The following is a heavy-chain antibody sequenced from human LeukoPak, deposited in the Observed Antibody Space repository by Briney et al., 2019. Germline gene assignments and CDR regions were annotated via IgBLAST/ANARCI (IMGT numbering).Heavy chain of an antibody. J-gene: IGHJ4*01. CDR1: VFTFSNSA. CDR2: LSGSGITT. Sequence: PGGSLRLSCAASVFTFSNSAMSWVRQAPGKGLEWVSTLSGSGITTYYADSVKGRFTISRGNSNNTLYLQMNSLRAEDTAVYYCAKGIYSSGWSYFDYWGHGTLVTVSS. V-gene: IGHV3-23*01. D-gene: IGHD6-19*01. CDR3: AKGIYSSGWSYFDY.